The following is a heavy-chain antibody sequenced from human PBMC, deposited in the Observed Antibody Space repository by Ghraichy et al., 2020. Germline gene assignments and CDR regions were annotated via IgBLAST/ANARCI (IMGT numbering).Heavy chain of an antibody. Sequence: SETLSLTCTVSGGSISSSTYYWGWIRQPPGKGLEWIGSIYYSGSTYYSPSLKSRVTISVDTSKNQFSLKLSSVTAADTAVYHCARPSVLRFGAVDYWGQGILVTVSS. CDR3: ARPSVLRFGAVDY. J-gene: IGHJ4*02. CDR2: IYYSGST. CDR1: GGSISSSTYY. V-gene: IGHV4-39*01. D-gene: IGHD3-10*01.